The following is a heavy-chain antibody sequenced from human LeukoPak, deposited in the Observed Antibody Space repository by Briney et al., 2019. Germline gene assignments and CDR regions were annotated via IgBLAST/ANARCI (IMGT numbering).Heavy chain of an antibody. CDR3: ARASAHWSDY. Sequence: ASVKVSCKASAYTFTNYGISWVRQAPGQGLEWMGWIRAYNGNTNYEQKVQGRVTMTTDTSTSTAYMELRSLTSDDTAVYYCARASAHWSDYWGQGTLVIVSS. V-gene: IGHV1-18*01. J-gene: IGHJ4*02. D-gene: IGHD2-8*02. CDR2: IRAYNGNT. CDR1: AYTFTNYG.